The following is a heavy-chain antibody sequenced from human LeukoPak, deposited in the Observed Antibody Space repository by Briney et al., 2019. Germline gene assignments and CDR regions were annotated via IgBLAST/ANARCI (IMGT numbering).Heavy chain of an antibody. CDR2: ISGSGGST. D-gene: IGHD3-10*01. Sequence: GGSLRLSCAASGFTFSNYAMSWVRQAPGKGLEWVSAISGSGGSTYYADSVKGRFTISRDNSKNTLYLQMNSLRAEDTAVYYCAKDFDYYGSGSYFDYWGQGTLVTVSS. CDR3: AKDFDYYGSGSYFDY. J-gene: IGHJ4*02. V-gene: IGHV3-23*01. CDR1: GFTFSNYA.